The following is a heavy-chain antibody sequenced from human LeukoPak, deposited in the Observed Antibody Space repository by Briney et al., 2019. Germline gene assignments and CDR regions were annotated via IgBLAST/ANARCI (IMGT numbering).Heavy chain of an antibody. CDR2: IYTSGST. CDR3: ASDSSGRDAFDI. J-gene: IGHJ3*02. V-gene: IGHV4-61*02. D-gene: IGHD3-22*01. Sequence: SETLSLTCTVSGGSISSGSYYWSWIRQPAGKGLEWIGRIYTSGSTNYNPSLKSRVTISVDTSKNQFSLKLSSVTAADTAVYYCASDSSGRDAFDIWGHGTMVTVSS. CDR1: GGSISSGSYY.